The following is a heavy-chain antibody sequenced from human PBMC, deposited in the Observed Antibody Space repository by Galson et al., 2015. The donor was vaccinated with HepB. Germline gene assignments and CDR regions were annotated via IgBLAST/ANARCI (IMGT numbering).Heavy chain of an antibody. D-gene: IGHD3-10*01. Sequence: SLRLSCAASGFTFSSYAMSWVRQAPGKGLEWVSAISGSGGSTAYADSVEGRFSISRDNSKNTLYLHIHSLTAEDTAVYYCAKGRGGTYYMFDYMFDYWGQGTLVTVSS. J-gene: IGHJ4*02. CDR1: GFTFSSYA. CDR2: ISGSGGST. V-gene: IGHV3-23*01. CDR3: AKGRGGTYYMFDYMFDY.